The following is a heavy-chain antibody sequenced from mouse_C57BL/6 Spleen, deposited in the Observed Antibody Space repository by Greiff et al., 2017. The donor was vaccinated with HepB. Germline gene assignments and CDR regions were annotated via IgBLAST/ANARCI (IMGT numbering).Heavy chain of an antibody. Sequence: EVKLMESGGGLVKPGGSLKLSCAASGFTFSDYGMHWVRQAPEKGLEWVAYISSGSSTIYYADTVKGRFTISRDNAKNTLFLQMTSLRSEDTAMYYCARKVYGNYLYYAMDYWGQGTSVTVSS. CDR1: GFTFSDYG. CDR3: ARKVYGNYLYYAMDY. V-gene: IGHV5-17*01. D-gene: IGHD2-1*01. CDR2: ISSGSSTI. J-gene: IGHJ4*01.